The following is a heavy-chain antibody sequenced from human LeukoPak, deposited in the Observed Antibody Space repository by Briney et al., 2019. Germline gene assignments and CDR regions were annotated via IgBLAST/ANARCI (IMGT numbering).Heavy chain of an antibody. J-gene: IGHJ6*02. CDR3: ARGDYGDYPYGMDV. CDR1: GYTFTSYG. D-gene: IGHD4-17*01. Sequence: ASVKVSSKASGYTFTSYGISGVRQAPGKGLEWMGWISAYNGNTNYAQKLQGRVTMTTDTSTSTAYMELRSLRSNDTAVYYCARGDYGDYPYGMDVWGQGTTVTVSS. CDR2: ISAYNGNT. V-gene: IGHV1-18*01.